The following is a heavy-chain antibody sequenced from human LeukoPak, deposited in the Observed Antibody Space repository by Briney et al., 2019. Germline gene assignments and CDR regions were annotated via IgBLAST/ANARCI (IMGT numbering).Heavy chain of an antibody. D-gene: IGHD3-10*01. V-gene: IGHV3-48*04. J-gene: IGHJ3*02. CDR1: GFTFSSYS. CDR2: ISSSSSTI. CDR3: AKSTQLDYAFHM. Sequence: GGSLRLSCAASGFTFSSYSMNWVRQAPGKGLEWVSYISSSSSTIYYADSVKGRFTISRDNAKNTLYLQMNSLRAEDTAVYYCAKSTQLDYAFHMWGQGTMVTVSS.